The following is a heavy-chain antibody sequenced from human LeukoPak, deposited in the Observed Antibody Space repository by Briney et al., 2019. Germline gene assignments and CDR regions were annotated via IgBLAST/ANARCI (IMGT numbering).Heavy chain of an antibody. D-gene: IGHD4/OR15-4a*01. Sequence: GASVRVSCKASGYTFTGYYMHWVRQAPGQGLEWMGWINPDSGGTNYAQKFQGRVTMTRDTSISTAYMELSRLRSDDAAVYYCARAEDGRGAYYYYYMDVWGKGTTVTVSS. CDR3: ARAEDGRGAYYYYYMDV. CDR1: GYTFTGYY. CDR2: INPDSGGT. V-gene: IGHV1-2*02. J-gene: IGHJ6*03.